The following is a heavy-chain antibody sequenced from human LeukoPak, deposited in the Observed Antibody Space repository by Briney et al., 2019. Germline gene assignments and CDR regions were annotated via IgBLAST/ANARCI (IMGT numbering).Heavy chain of an antibody. CDR1: GGSISSGDYC. CDR2: IYYSGST. D-gene: IGHD6-13*01. CDR3: ARAGIAARFDP. Sequence: PSETLSLTCTVSGGSISSGDYCWSWIRQPPGKGLEWIGYIYYSGSTYYNPSLKSRVTISVDTSKNQFSLKLSSVTAADTAVYYCARAGIAARFDPWGQGTLVTVSS. J-gene: IGHJ5*02. V-gene: IGHV4-30-4*01.